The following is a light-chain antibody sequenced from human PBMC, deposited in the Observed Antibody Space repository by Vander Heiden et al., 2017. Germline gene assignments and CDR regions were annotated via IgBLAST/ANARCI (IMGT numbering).Light chain of an antibody. V-gene: IGKV3-11*01. J-gene: IGKJ4*01. CDR1: QTVRGS. Sequence: EIVLSQSPATLSLSQGKRATLSCRASQTVRGSLAWHQQTPGQAPRLLIYDVSNRAAGIPARFSGSGSGTDFTLTISSLEPEDFAVYYCQQGANWPLTFGGGTTVEIK. CDR2: DVS. CDR3: QQGANWPLT.